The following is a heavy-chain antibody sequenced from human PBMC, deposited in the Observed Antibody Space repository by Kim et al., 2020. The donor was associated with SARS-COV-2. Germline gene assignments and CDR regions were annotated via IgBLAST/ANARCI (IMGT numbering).Heavy chain of an antibody. CDR3: ASGPSGWYDY. J-gene: IGHJ4*02. V-gene: IGHV1-8*01. CDR2: INPNSGNT. D-gene: IGHD6-19*01. Sequence: ASVKVSCKASGYTFTSHDINWVRQAPGQGLELMGWINPNSGNTGYAQKFQGRVTMTRNTAINTAYMEVTTLRSDDTAIYYCASGPSGWYDYWGQGTLVTVSS. CDR1: GYTFTSHD.